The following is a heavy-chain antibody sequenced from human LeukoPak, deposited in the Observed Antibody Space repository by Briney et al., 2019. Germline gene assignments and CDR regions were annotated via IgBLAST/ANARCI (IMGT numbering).Heavy chain of an antibody. V-gene: IGHV1-69*04. J-gene: IGHJ3*02. CDR1: GGTFSSYA. Sequence: SVKVSCKASGGTFSSYAISWVRQAPGQGLEWMGRIIPILGIANYAQKFQGRVTITADKPTSTAYMELSSLRSEDTAVYYCAREYSSSYAFDIWGQGTMVTVSS. CDR2: IIPILGIA. D-gene: IGHD6-6*01. CDR3: AREYSSSYAFDI.